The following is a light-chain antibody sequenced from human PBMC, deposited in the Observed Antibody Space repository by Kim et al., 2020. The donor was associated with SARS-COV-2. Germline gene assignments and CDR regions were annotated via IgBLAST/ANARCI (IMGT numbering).Light chain of an antibody. CDR3: QQRSNWPLT. V-gene: IGKV3-11*01. J-gene: IGKJ4*01. CDR2: DAS. Sequence: LSPGERATRTCRASQSVSSYLAWYQQKPGQAPRLLIYDASNRATGIPARFIGSGSGTDFTLTISSLEPEDFTVYYCQQRSNWPLTFGGGTKVDIK. CDR1: QSVSSY.